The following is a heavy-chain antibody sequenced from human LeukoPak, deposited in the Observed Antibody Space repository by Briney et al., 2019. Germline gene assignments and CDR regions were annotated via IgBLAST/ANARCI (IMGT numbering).Heavy chain of an antibody. CDR2: INPSSGGT. CDR1: GYTFTGYY. V-gene: IGHV1-2*02. Sequence: ASVKVSCKASGYTFTGYYMHWVRQAPGQGLEWMGWINPSSGGTNYAQKFQGRVTMTRDTSISTAYMELSRLRSDDTAVYYCARVPIMIVVSDYEFDIGAKGTMVTVSS. CDR3: ARVPIMIVVSDYEFDI. D-gene: IGHD3-22*01. J-gene: IGHJ3*02.